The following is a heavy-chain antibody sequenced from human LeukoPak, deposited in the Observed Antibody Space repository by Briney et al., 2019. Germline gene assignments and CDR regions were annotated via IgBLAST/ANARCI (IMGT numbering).Heavy chain of an antibody. CDR1: GFTFSNYN. V-gene: IGHV3-48*01. CDR3: ARGVPAATSNWYFDL. D-gene: IGHD2-2*01. Sequence: GGSLRLSCAASGFTFSNYNMNWVRQTPGKGLEWVSYVSPNGYTIHYADSVKGRFTISRDNAKDSLYLQMNSLRAEDTAVYYCARGVPAATSNWYFDLWGRGTLVTVSS. J-gene: IGHJ2*01. CDR2: VSPNGYTI.